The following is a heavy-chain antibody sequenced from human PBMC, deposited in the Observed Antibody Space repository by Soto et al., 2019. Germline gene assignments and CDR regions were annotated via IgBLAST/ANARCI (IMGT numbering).Heavy chain of an antibody. J-gene: IGHJ4*02. Sequence: QLQLQESGSGLVKPSQTLSLTCAVSGGSISSGGYSWSWIRQPPGKGLEWIGYIYHSGSTYYNPSLQSRVTISVDRSKNQFSLKLSSVPAADTAVYYCARAGGLGAVAVDYWGQGTLVTVSS. D-gene: IGHD6-19*01. CDR3: ARAGGLGAVAVDY. V-gene: IGHV4-30-2*01. CDR2: IYHSGST. CDR1: GGSISSGGYS.